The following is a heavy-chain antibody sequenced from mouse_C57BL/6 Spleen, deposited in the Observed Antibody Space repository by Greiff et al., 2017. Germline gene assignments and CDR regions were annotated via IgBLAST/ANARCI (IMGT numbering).Heavy chain of an antibody. CDR3: ARSHYGSSYGYFDV. CDR1: GFNIKNTY. D-gene: IGHD1-1*01. Sequence: VHVKQSVAELVRPGASVKLSCTASGFNIKNTYMHWVKQRPEQGLEWIGRIDPANGNTKYAPKFQGKATITADTSSNTAYLQLSSLTSEDTAIYYCARSHYGSSYGYFDVWGTGTTVTVSS. J-gene: IGHJ1*03. V-gene: IGHV14-3*01. CDR2: IDPANGNT.